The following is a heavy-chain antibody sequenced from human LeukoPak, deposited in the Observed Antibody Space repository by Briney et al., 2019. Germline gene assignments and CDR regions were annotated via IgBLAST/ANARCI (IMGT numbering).Heavy chain of an antibody. Sequence: PSETLSLTCAVSGGSISSYYWSWIRQPPGKGLEWIGYIYYSGSTNYNPSLKSRVTISVDTSKNQFSLKLSSVTAADTAVYYCARSVPYCDILTGSRVYYYGMDVWGQGTTVTVSS. CDR3: ARSVPYCDILTGSRVYYYGMDV. D-gene: IGHD3-9*01. J-gene: IGHJ6*02. CDR2: IYYSGST. CDR1: GGSISSYY. V-gene: IGHV4-59*01.